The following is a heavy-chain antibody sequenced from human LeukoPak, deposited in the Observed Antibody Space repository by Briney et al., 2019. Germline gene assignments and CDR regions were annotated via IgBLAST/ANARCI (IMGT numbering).Heavy chain of an antibody. CDR1: GGTFSSYA. J-gene: IGHJ4*02. CDR3: ARDPGGTWGFDY. CDR2: ISIYSGNT. V-gene: IGHV1-18*01. Sequence: ASVKVSCKASGGTFSSYAISWVRQAPGQGLEWMGWISIYSGNTNYAQKFQDRISMTTDTSTSTAYMELRSLKSDDTAVYYCARDPGGTWGFDYWGQGALVTGSS. D-gene: IGHD7-27*01.